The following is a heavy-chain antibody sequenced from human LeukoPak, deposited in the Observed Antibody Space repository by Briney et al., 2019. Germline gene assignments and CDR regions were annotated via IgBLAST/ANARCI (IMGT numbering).Heavy chain of an antibody. Sequence: PSQTLSLTCTVSGDSISSGSYYWSWIRQPAGKGLEWIGRIYINGGTNYNPSLKSRVTISVDTSKNQFSLKLSSVTAADTAVYYCARSLTIFGVVTDWGQGTLVTVSS. CDR3: ARSLTIFGVVTD. V-gene: IGHV4-61*02. CDR1: GDSISSGSYY. J-gene: IGHJ4*02. D-gene: IGHD3-3*01. CDR2: IYINGGT.